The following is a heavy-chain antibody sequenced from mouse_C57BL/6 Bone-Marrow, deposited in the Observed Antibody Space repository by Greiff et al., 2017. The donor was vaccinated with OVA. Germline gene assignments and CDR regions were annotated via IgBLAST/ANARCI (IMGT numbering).Heavy chain of an antibody. J-gene: IGHJ1*03. V-gene: IGHV1-55*01. CDR2: IYPGSGST. CDR3: GREYYSDWYFDD. Sequence: QVQLQQPGAELVKPGASVKMSCKASGYTFTSYWITWVKQRPGQGLEWIGDIYPGSGSTNYNEKFKSKATLTVDTSSSTAYMQLSSLTSEDSAVYYCGREYYSDWYFDDWGKGTTVTVSS. CDR1: GYTFTSYW. D-gene: IGHD1-1*01.